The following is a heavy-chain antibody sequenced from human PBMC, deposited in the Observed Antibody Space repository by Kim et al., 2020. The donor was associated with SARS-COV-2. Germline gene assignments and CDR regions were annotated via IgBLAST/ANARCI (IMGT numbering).Heavy chain of an antibody. CDR2: INHSGST. D-gene: IGHD3-10*01. CDR3: AREGTMVRGVMGLNWFDP. CDR1: GGSFSGYY. J-gene: IGHJ5*02. Sequence: SETLSLTCAVYGGSFSGYYWSWIRQPPGKGLEWIGEINHSGSTNYNPSLKSRVTISVDTSKNQFSLKLSSVTAADTAVHYCAREGTMVRGVMGLNWFDP. V-gene: IGHV4-34*01.